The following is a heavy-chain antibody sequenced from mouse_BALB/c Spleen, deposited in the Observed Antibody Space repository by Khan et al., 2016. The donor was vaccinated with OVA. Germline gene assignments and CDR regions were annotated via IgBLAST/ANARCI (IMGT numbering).Heavy chain of an antibody. CDR3: TECLFLYYFDY. D-gene: IGHD6-1*01. J-gene: IGHJ2*01. V-gene: IGHV5-6-5*01. CDR1: GFTFSNYA. CDR2: ISSGGFT. Sequence: EVELVESGGGLVKPGGSLKLSCAASGFTFSNYAMSWVRQTPETRLEWVASISSGGFTYYPDSVKGRFTISRDTAREILYLQMSSLRSEDTAIYYCTECLFLYYFDYWGQGTTLTVSS.